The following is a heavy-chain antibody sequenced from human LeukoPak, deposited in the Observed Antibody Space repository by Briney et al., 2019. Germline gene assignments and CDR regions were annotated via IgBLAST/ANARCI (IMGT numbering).Heavy chain of an antibody. CDR2: ISWNSGSI. D-gene: IGHD2-21*01. CDR3: AKEPSVGGVDY. Sequence: SLRLSCAASGFTFDDYAMHWVRQAPGKGLEWVSGISWNSGSIGYADSVKGRFTISRDNAKNSLYLQMNSLRAEDTALYYCAKEPSVGGVDYWGQGTLVTVSS. J-gene: IGHJ4*02. V-gene: IGHV3-9*01. CDR1: GFTFDDYA.